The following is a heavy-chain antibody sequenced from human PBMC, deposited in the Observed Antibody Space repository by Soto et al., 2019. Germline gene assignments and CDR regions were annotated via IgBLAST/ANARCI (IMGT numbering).Heavy chain of an antibody. CDR2: IYYDGST. CDR3: ARSTIAPHLFMYPFDS. Sequence: SATLSLTSTLACASITSNNSYSTWLRGPPGKGLYFIGSIYYDGSTYYNPSLKSRLTISVDTSKNQLSLELNSVTAADTAVYYCARSTIAPHLFMYPFDSWGQGTLVTVS. J-gene: IGHJ4*01. V-gene: IGHV4-39*01. D-gene: IGHD6-6*01. CDR1: CASITSNNSY.